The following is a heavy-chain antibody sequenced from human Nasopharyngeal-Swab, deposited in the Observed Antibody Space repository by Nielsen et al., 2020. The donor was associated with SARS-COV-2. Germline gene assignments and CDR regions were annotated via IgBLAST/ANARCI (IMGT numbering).Heavy chain of an antibody. CDR3: ARDGLDYDFWSAYFMDV. V-gene: IGHV3-9*01. Sequence: SLKISCAASGFTFDEYSMHWVRQAPGKGLEWVASISWSGGATGYADSVKGRFTISRDYAKNSLYLQMNSLRAEDTAVYYCARDGLDYDFWSAYFMDVWGQGTTVTVSS. CDR2: ISWSGGAT. CDR1: GFTFDEYS. D-gene: IGHD3-3*01. J-gene: IGHJ6*02.